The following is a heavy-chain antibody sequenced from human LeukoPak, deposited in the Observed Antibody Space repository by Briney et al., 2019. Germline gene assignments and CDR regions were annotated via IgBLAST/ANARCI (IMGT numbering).Heavy chain of an antibody. D-gene: IGHD3/OR15-3a*01. J-gene: IGHJ4*02. V-gene: IGHV3-15*01. Sequence: GGSLRLSCAASGFTFSNAWMSWVRRAPGKGLEWVGRIKSKTDGGTTDYAAPVKGRFTISRDDSKNTLYLQMNSLKTEDTAVYYCTTDWTLGPPPSGDYWGQGTLVTVSS. CDR2: IKSKTDGGTT. CDR1: GFTFSNAW. CDR3: TTDWTLGPPPSGDY.